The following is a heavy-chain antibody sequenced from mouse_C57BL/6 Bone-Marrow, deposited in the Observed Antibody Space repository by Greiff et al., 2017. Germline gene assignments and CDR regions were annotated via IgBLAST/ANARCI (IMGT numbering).Heavy chain of an antibody. CDR1: GYTFTSYG. CDR3: ASETAQAY. V-gene: IGHV1-81*01. Sequence: VQLVESGAELARPGASVKLSCKASGYTFTSYGISWVKQRTGQGLEWIGEIYPRSGNTYYNEKFKGKATLTADKSSSTAYMELRSLTSEDSAVYFCASETAQAYWGQGTLVTVSA. J-gene: IGHJ3*01. D-gene: IGHD3-2*02. CDR2: IYPRSGNT.